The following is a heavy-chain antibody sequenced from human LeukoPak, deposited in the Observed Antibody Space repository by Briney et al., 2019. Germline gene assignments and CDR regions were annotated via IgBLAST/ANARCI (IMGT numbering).Heavy chain of an antibody. CDR3: AKQGGGTSLDY. D-gene: IGHD3-16*01. J-gene: IGHJ4*02. Sequence: PGGSLRLSCAASGFIFDDYAMHWVRQAPGKGLEWVSLISGDGGGPYYADSVKGRFTISRDNSKNFLYLQMNSLRAEDTAFYYCAKQGGGTSLDYWGQGTLVTVSS. V-gene: IGHV3-43*02. CDR1: GFIFDDYA. CDR2: ISGDGGGP.